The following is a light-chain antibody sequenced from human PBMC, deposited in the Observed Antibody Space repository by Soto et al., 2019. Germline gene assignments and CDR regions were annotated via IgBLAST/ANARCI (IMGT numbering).Light chain of an antibody. V-gene: IGLV2-14*01. J-gene: IGLJ3*02. Sequence: QSALTQPASLSASPGQSITISCTGSSSDVGGYNYVSWYQQHPGKVPRLIIYEVSNRPSGVSDRFSGSKSGNTASLTISGLQADDEGDYYCSSYSSSTTPILFGGGTKLTVL. CDR1: SSDVGGYNY. CDR3: SSYSSSTTPIL. CDR2: EVS.